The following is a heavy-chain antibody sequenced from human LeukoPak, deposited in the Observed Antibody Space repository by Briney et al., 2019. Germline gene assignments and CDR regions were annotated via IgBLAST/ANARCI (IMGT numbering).Heavy chain of an antibody. J-gene: IGHJ4*02. Sequence: PGGSLRLSCGASGFTFSSYSMNWVRQAPGKGLEWVSSISSSSSYIYYADSVKGRLTISRDNAKNSLYLQMNSLRAEDTAVYYCARDTYYYDSSGYYPYYFDYWGKGTLVTVSS. D-gene: IGHD3-22*01. CDR1: GFTFSSYS. CDR2: ISSSSSYI. CDR3: ARDTYYYDSSGYYPYYFDY. V-gene: IGHV3-21*01.